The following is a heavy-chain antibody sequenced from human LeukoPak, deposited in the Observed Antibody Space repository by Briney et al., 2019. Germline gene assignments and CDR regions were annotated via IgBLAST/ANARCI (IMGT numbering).Heavy chain of an antibody. CDR2: IYYSGST. V-gene: IGHV4-61*01. CDR3: ARSGSYGDYFHYYYYGMDV. CDR1: GGSVSSGSYY. J-gene: IGHJ6*02. Sequence: SETLSLTCTVSGGSVSSGSYYWSWIRQPPGKGLEWIGYIYYSGSTNYNPSLKSRVTISVNTSKNQFSLKLSSVTAADTAVYYCARSGSYGDYFHYYYYGMDVWGQGTTVTVSS. D-gene: IGHD4-17*01.